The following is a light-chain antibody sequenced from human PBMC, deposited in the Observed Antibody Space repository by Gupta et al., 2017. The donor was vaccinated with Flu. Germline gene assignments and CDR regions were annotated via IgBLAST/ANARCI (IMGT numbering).Light chain of an antibody. Sequence: ATLPVPPGERATLSCRASHSIDKDLAWYQQKPGQAPRLLIYGASTRATDTPGRFSGSGSGTEFTLTISSLQSEDFAVYYCQQYKNWLALSFGGGTTVEFK. V-gene: IGKV3-15*01. CDR3: QQYKNWLALS. CDR1: HSIDKD. J-gene: IGKJ4*01. CDR2: GAS.